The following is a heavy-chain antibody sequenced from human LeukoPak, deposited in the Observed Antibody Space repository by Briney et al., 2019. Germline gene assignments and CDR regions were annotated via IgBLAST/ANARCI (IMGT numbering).Heavy chain of an antibody. CDR2: IYYSGSN. V-gene: IGHV4-59*01. CDR1: AVTISSYY. J-gene: IGHJ4*02. Sequence: SVTLSFNCTGSAVTISSYYWSWIRQPQGKGLEWIGNIYYSGSNNYNPSLKSRVTISVDTSKNQFSLKLSSVAAADTAVYYCARDMSRGYDFDYWGQGTLVTVSS. CDR3: ARDMSRGYDFDY. D-gene: IGHD3-22*01.